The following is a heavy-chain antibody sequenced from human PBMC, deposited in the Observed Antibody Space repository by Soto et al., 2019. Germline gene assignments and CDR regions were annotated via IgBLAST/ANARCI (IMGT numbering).Heavy chain of an antibody. V-gene: IGHV4-34*01. CDR3: ARGRRWERKLLTTQGVNWFDP. D-gene: IGHD4-4*01. J-gene: IGHJ5*02. CDR1: GGSFSGYY. Sequence: PSETLSLTCAVYGGSFSGYYWSWIRQPPGKGLEWIGEINHSGSTNYNPSLKSRVTISVDTSKNQFSLKLSSVTAADTAVYYCARGRRWERKLLTTQGVNWFDPWGQGTLVTVSS. CDR2: INHSGST.